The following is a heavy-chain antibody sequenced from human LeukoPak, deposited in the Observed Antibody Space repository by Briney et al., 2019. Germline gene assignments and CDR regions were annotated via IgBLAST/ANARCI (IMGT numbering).Heavy chain of an antibody. CDR1: EFSVGSNY. Sequence: GGSLRLSCAASEFSVGSNYMTWVRQAPGKGLEWVSLIYSGGSTYYADSVKGRFTISRDNSKNTLYLQMNSLRAEDTAVYFCARGSRLGVVERDAFDIWGQGTMVTVSS. D-gene: IGHD3-3*01. V-gene: IGHV3-66*01. CDR3: ARGSRLGVVERDAFDI. J-gene: IGHJ3*02. CDR2: IYSGGST.